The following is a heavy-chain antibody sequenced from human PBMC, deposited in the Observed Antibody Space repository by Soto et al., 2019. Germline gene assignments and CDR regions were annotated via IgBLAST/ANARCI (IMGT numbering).Heavy chain of an antibody. D-gene: IGHD6-13*01. CDR1: GFTFSRYS. CDR2: ISSSSSTI. J-gene: IGHJ5*02. CDR3: ARHPERIAEIGWFDP. V-gene: IGHV3-48*01. Sequence: EMQLVESGGGLVQPGGSLRLSCAASGFTFSRYSMNWVRQAPGKGLEWVSYISSSSSTIYYADSVKGRFTISRDNAKNSLYLQMNSLRAEDTAVYYCARHPERIAEIGWFDPWGQGTLVTVSS.